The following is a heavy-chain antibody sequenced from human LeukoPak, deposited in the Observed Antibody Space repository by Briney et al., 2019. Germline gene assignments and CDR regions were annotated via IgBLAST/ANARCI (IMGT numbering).Heavy chain of an antibody. CDR1: GFTVSEYD. CDR2: IGLVGDT. D-gene: IGHD3-16*02. V-gene: IGHV3-13*01. J-gene: IGHJ6*02. CDR3: LRDYHGMDV. Sequence: GGSLRLSCAASGFTVSEYDMHWVRQAPGKGLEWVSAIGLVGDTYYLGSVKGRFTMSRDNANNKVHLQMNSLRDGDTGVYYCLRDYHGMDVWGQGTTVIVSS.